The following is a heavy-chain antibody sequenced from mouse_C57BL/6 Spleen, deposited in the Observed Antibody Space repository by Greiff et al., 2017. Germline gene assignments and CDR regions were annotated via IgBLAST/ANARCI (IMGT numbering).Heavy chain of an antibody. CDR3: PRGEGLLRFYAMDD. J-gene: IGHJ4*01. D-gene: IGHD1-1*01. CDR1: GFTFSDYG. V-gene: IGHV5-17*01. CDR2: ISSGSSTI. Sequence: EVMLVESGGGLVKPGGSLKLSCAASGFTFSDYGMHWVRQAPEKGLEWVAYISSGSSTIYYADTVKGRFTISRDNAKNTLFLQMTSLRSEDTAMYYCPRGEGLLRFYAMDDWGQGTSVTVSS.